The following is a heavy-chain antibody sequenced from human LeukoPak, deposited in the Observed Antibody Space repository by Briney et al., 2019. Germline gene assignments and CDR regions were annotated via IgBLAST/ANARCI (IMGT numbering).Heavy chain of an antibody. CDR3: ARDRRNSPFDY. CDR2: INHSGST. Sequence: PSETLSLTCAVYGGSFSGYYRSWIRQPPGKGLEWIGEINHSGSTNYNPSLKSRVTISVDTSKNQLSLKLSSVTAADTAVYYCARDRRNSPFDYWGQGTLVTVSS. V-gene: IGHV4-34*01. D-gene: IGHD1-14*01. J-gene: IGHJ4*02. CDR1: GGSFSGYY.